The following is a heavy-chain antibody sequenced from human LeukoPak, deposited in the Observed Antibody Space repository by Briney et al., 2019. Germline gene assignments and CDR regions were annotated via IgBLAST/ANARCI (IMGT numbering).Heavy chain of an antibody. D-gene: IGHD1-26*01. CDR2: MNPNSGNT. Sequence: ASVKVSCKASGYTFTSYDINWVRQATGQGLEWMGWMNPNSGNTGYAQKFQGRATMTRNTSISTAYMELSSLRSEDTAVYYCARTVGATLYYYYYMDVWGKGTTVTVSS. V-gene: IGHV1-8*01. CDR1: GYTFTSYD. J-gene: IGHJ6*03. CDR3: ARTVGATLYYYYYMDV.